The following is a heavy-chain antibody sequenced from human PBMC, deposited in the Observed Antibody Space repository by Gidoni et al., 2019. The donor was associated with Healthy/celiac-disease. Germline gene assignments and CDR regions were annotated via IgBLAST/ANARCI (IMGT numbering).Heavy chain of an antibody. J-gene: IGHJ4*02. V-gene: IGHV1-24*01. CDR1: GYTLTALS. D-gene: IGHD3-22*01. CDR3: ATRPGYYYDSSGYYRDY. CDR2: FDPEDGET. Sequence: QVQRVQSGAEEKKHGAPVKVSCKVSGYTLTALSMHWVRQAPGKGLEWMGGFDPEDGETIYAPKFQGRVTMTEDTSTDPAYMELSSLRSEDTAVYYCATRPGYYYDSSGYYRDYWGQGTLVTVSS.